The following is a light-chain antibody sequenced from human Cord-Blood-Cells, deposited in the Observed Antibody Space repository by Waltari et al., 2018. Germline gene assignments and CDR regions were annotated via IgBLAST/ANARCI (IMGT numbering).Light chain of an antibody. J-gene: IGLJ2*01. CDR3: QAWDSSTADVV. Sequence: SYELTQPPSVSVSPGQTASITCSGDKLGDKYACWYQQKPGQSPVLVIYQDSKRPSGIPERFSGSNSGNPATLTISGTQAMDEADYYCQAWDSSTADVVFGGVTKLTVL. V-gene: IGLV3-1*01. CDR1: KLGDKY. CDR2: QDS.